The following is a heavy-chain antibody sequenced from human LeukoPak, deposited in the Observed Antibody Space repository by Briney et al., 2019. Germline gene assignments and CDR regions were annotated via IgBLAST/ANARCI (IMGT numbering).Heavy chain of an antibody. CDR1: GFTFINYY. J-gene: IGHJ4*02. CDR2: INLSGGST. D-gene: IGHD4/OR15-4a*01. CDR3: ARDLDYGEKSEDY. V-gene: IGHV1-46*01. Sequence: GASVKVSRKASGFTFINYYMHWVRQAPGQGLEWLGIINLSGGSTHYPQKFQDRVTMTRDTSTSTVYMELSSLRSEDTAVYYCARDLDYGEKSEDYWGQGTLVTVSS.